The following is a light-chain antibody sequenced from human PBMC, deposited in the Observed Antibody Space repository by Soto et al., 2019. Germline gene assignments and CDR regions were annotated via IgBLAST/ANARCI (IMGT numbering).Light chain of an antibody. CDR1: QTVHNY. CDR2: DAV. J-gene: IGKJ4*01. Sequence: ESVLTQSPATLSLSPGERATLSCRAIQTVHNYLAWYQQKPGQVPRLLIYDAVRRAPGIPDRFSGSVSGTDFTLTINSLEPEDVAVYYCQQRSGRLTFGGGTRVDLK. V-gene: IGKV3-11*01. CDR3: QQRSGRLT.